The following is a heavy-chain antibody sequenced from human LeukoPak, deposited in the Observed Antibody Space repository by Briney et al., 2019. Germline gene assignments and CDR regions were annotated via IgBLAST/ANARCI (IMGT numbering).Heavy chain of an antibody. CDR2: IHSSGRT. V-gene: IGHV4-59*08. Sequence: SETLSLTCSVSGGSISNSYWSWIRQPPGKGLEWIGYIHSSGRTKYDPSLESRVTISIDTSMNHFSLKVISVTAPDMAVYSCARHQDGYGDYFDFWGQGILVTVSS. CDR1: GGSISNSY. CDR3: ARHQDGYGDYFDF. J-gene: IGHJ4*02. D-gene: IGHD5-24*01.